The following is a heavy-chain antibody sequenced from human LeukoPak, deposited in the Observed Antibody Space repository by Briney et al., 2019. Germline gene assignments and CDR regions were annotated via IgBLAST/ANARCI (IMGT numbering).Heavy chain of an antibody. CDR1: GGSISSSNW. Sequence: TSGTLSLTCAVSGGSISSSNWWSWVRQPPGKGLEWIGEIYHSGSTNYNPSLKSRVTISVDTSKNQFSLKLSSVTAADTAVYYCARSFHYYDSSGYFSNWFDPWGQGTLVTVSS. V-gene: IGHV4-4*02. J-gene: IGHJ5*02. D-gene: IGHD3-22*01. CDR3: ARSFHYYDSSGYFSNWFDP. CDR2: IYHSGST.